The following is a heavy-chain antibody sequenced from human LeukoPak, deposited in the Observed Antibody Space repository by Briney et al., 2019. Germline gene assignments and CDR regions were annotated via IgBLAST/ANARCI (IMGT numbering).Heavy chain of an antibody. V-gene: IGHV3-21*01. CDR2: ISSSSSYI. D-gene: IGHD3-22*01. Sequence: LGGSLRLSCAASGFTFSSYSMNWVRQAPGKGLEGVSSISSSSSYIYYADSVKGRFTISRDNAKNSLYLQMNSLRAEDTAVYYCASYDSRGYYQEYFQHWGQGTLVTVSS. CDR1: GFTFSSYS. J-gene: IGHJ1*01. CDR3: ASYDSRGYYQEYFQH.